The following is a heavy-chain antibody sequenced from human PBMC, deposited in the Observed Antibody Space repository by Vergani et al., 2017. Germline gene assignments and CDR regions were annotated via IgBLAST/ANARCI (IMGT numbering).Heavy chain of an antibody. V-gene: IGHV3-66*01. CDR3: ARDRDGGIAGYYYYGMDV. Sequence: EVQLVESGGGLVQPGGSLRLSCAASGFTVSSNYMSWVRQAPGKGLEWVSVIYSGGSAYYADSVKGRFTISRDNSKNTLYLQMNSLRAEDTAVYYCARDRDGGIAGYYYYGMDVWGQGTTVTVSS. D-gene: IGHD4-23*01. CDR1: GFTVSSNY. J-gene: IGHJ6*02. CDR2: IYSGGSA.